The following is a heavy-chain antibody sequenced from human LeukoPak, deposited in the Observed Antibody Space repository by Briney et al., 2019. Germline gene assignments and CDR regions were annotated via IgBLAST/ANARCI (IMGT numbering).Heavy chain of an antibody. D-gene: IGHD2-15*01. V-gene: IGHV4-59*08. Sequence: PSETLSLTCTVSGGSISSYYWSWIRQPPGKGLEWIGYIYYSGSTDYNPSLKSRVTISVDTSKNQFSLKLSSVTAADPAVYYCARQVDYYYGMDVWGQGTTVTVSS. CDR2: IYYSGST. J-gene: IGHJ6*02. CDR1: GGSISSYY. CDR3: ARQVDYYYGMDV.